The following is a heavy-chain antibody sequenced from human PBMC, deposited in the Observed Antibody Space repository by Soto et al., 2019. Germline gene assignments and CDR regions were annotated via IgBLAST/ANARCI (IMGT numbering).Heavy chain of an antibody. CDR2: MYHIGRT. J-gene: IGHJ4*02. CDR3: GRESGSYDPLDY. V-gene: IGHV4-59*13. Sequence: WTWIRQPPGTGLAWSGNMYHIGRTNYKDTLKRPVTIAVDTAKNQFSLKLTSVTAPHTADYYCGRESGSYDPLDYWGQGIPVTVSS. D-gene: IGHD3-16*01.